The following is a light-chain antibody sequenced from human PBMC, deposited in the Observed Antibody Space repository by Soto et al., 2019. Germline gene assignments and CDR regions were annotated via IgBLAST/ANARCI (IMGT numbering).Light chain of an antibody. V-gene: IGKV3-11*01. CDR3: QQRSHWPPLT. CDR2: DAS. J-gene: IGKJ4*01. CDR1: LSVSNY. Sequence: EIVLTQSPATLSLSPGERATLSCRASLSVSNYLAWYQQKPGQSPRLLIYDASNRATGIPARFSGSGTGTDFTLIISRLEPEDLAVYYCQQRSHWPPLTFGGGTRVEIK.